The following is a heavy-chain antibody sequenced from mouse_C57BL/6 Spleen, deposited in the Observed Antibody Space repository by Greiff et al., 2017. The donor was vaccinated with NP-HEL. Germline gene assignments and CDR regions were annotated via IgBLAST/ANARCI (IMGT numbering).Heavy chain of an antibody. J-gene: IGHJ4*01. CDR2: IYPGSGST. CDR1: GYTFTSYW. CDR3: ARCYDYDDYAMDY. D-gene: IGHD2-4*01. V-gene: IGHV1-55*01. Sequence: VKLQQPGAELVKPGASVKMSCKASGYTFTSYWITWVKQRPGQGLEWIGDIYPGSGSTNYNEKFKSKATLTVDTSSSTAYMQLSSLTSEDSAVYYCARCYDYDDYAMDYWGQGTSVTVSS.